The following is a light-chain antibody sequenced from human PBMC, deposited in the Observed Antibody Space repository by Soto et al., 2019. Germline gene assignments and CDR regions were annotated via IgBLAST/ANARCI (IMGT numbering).Light chain of an antibody. CDR3: TSYTSTSTPYV. J-gene: IGLJ1*01. Sequence: QSVLTQPASVSGSPGQSITISCAGNNSDVGRYTYVSWYQQHPGKAPKLIIYDVYNRPSGVSTRFSGSKSGNTASLTISGLQAEDEADYYCTSYTSTSTPYVFGGGTKVTVL. V-gene: IGLV2-14*01. CDR1: NSDVGRYTY. CDR2: DVY.